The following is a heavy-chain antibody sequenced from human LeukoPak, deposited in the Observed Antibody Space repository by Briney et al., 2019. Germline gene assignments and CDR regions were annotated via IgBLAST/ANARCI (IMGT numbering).Heavy chain of an antibody. J-gene: IGHJ5*02. Sequence: RPSETLSLTCTVSGGSISSYYWSWLRQPPGKGLEWIGYIYYSGSTNYNPSLTSRVTISVDTSKNQFSLRLTSVTAADTAVYFCSRHGIWFGDTNRWFDPWGQGTLVTVSS. CDR2: IYYSGST. CDR3: SRHGIWFGDTNRWFDP. CDR1: GGSISSYY. D-gene: IGHD3-10*01. V-gene: IGHV4-59*08.